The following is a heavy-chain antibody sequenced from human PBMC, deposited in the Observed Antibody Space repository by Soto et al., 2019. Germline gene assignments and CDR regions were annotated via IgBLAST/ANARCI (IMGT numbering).Heavy chain of an antibody. Sequence: ASLKVSCEVSGYVFTNYWIGLVRQIPVKGLELMGITHPGDSYYRYSPSFQGQVTISADKSISTAYLQWSSLKASDTAMYYCARQPFDSSSLGPHAFDILGQGTLVP. CDR2: THPGDSYY. CDR3: ARQPFDSSSLGPHAFDI. V-gene: IGHV5-51*01. J-gene: IGHJ3*02. CDR1: GYVFTNYW. D-gene: IGHD6-19*01.